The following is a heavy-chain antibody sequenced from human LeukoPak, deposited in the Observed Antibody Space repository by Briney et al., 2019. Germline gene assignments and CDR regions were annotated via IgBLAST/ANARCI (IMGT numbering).Heavy chain of an antibody. J-gene: IGHJ4*02. D-gene: IGHD1-26*01. CDR2: ISSNGGST. V-gene: IGHV3-64*01. CDR3: ARSSGSYIGDVDY. CDR1: GFTFSSYA. Sequence: GGSLRLSCAASGFTFSSYAMHWVRQAPGKGLEYVSAISSNGGSTYYANSVEGRFTISRDNSKNTLYLQMGSLRAEDMAVYYCARSSGSYIGDVDYWGQGTLVTVSS.